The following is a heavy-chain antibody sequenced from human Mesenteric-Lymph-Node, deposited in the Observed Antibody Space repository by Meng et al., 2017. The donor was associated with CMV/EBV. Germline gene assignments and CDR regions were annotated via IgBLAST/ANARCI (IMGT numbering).Heavy chain of an antibody. CDR2: IYSGATVT. J-gene: IGHJ6*02. Sequence: GGSLRLSCAASGFTFNNFAMSWVRQAPGKGLEWVSVIYSGATVTYYADSVKGRFTISRDDSRSTVYLQMNSLRAADTAVYYCAKYLFGDYYYGMDVWGRGTTVTVSS. V-gene: IGHV3-23*03. D-gene: IGHD3-10*01. CDR1: GFTFNNFA. CDR3: AKYLFGDYYYGMDV.